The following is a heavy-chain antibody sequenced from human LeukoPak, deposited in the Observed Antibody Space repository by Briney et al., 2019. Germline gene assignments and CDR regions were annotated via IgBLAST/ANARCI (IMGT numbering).Heavy chain of an antibody. D-gene: IGHD3-16*01. J-gene: IGHJ4*02. CDR3: ARGGPRSWGLAY. CDR2: MNPHSGNT. CDR1: GYTFTTYD. V-gene: IGHV1-8*01. Sequence: ASVKVSCKASGYTFTTYDVSWVRQAPGQGLEWVGWMNPHSGNTGYAHKFQGRVTMTRDTSINTAYMELTSLTSEDTAVYYCARGGPRSWGLAYWRQGTLVAVSS.